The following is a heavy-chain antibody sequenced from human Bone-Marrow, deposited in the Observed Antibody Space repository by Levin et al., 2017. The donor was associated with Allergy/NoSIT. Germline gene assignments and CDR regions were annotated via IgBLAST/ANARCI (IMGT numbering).Heavy chain of an antibody. Sequence: NTSETLSLTCAVSGESVSSGTYFWTWIRQSPGKGLDWIGSISDLGSPFYHPSLNSRVTMSLDPSKNPFYLSLNSVTAADTAIYYCARDRLHRAGAVWGQGTPVTVSS. CDR3: ARDRLHRAGAV. CDR1: GESVSSGTYF. D-gene: IGHD1-26*01. CDR2: ISDLGSP. V-gene: IGHV4-61*03. J-gene: IGHJ6*02.